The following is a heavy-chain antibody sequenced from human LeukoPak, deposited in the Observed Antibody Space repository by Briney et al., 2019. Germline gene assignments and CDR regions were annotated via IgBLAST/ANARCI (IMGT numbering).Heavy chain of an antibody. CDR3: ARENSSGWYRRGAFDI. Sequence: ASVKVSCKASGYTFTSYGISWVRQAPGQGLEWMGWISAYNGNTNYAQKLQGRVTMTTDTSTSTAYMELRSLRSDDTAVYYCARENSSGWYRRGAFDIWGQGTMVTVSS. J-gene: IGHJ3*02. D-gene: IGHD6-19*01. CDR2: ISAYNGNT. CDR1: GYTFTSYG. V-gene: IGHV1-18*01.